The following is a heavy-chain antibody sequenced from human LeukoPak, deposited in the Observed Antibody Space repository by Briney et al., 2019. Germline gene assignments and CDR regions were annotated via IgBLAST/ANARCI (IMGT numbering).Heavy chain of an antibody. CDR2: ISSNGGST. CDR3: ARDYCSGGSCYSFDG. V-gene: IGHV3-64*01. Sequence: GGSLRLSCAASGFTFSSYAMHWVRQAPGKGLEYVSAISSNGGSTYYANSVKGRFTISRDNSKNTLYLQMGSLRAEGMAVYYCARDYCSGGSCYSFDGWGQGTLVTVSS. J-gene: IGHJ4*02. CDR1: GFTFSSYA. D-gene: IGHD2-15*01.